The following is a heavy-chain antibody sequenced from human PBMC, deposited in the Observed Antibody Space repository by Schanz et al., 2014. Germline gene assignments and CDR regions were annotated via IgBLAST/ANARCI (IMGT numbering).Heavy chain of an antibody. CDR1: GGSIRTYF. V-gene: IGHV4-59*08. CDR2: IYYSGST. J-gene: IGHJ6*02. Sequence: QVQLQESGPGLVKPSETLSLTCSVSGGSIRTYFWAWIRQPPGKGLEWIGFIYYSGSTNYNPSLRSGVTISMDTSKNQFFLKVTSVTAADTAVYYCARHLVNAYGMDVWGQGTAVTVSS. CDR3: ARHLVNAYGMDV.